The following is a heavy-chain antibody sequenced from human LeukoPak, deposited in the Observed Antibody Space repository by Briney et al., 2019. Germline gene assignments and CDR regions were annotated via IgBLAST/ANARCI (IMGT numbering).Heavy chain of an antibody. CDR1: GFTFSTYW. D-gene: IGHD6-19*01. Sequence: PGGSLRLSCAASGFTFSTYWMHWVRQAPGKGLVWVSRINSDGSRTTYADSVKGRFTISRDNAKNTLYLQMNSLRTEDTAVYYCARPETQYSSGLDGFDIWGPGTMVTVSS. V-gene: IGHV3-74*01. J-gene: IGHJ3*02. CDR2: INSDGSRT. CDR3: ARPETQYSSGLDGFDI.